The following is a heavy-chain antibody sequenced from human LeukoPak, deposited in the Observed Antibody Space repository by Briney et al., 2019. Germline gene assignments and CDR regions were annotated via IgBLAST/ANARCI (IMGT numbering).Heavy chain of an antibody. CDR1: GGSFSGYY. D-gene: IGHD4-23*01. Sequence: PSETLSLTCAVYGGSFSGYYWSWIRQPPGKGLEWIGEINHSGSTNYNPSPKSRVTISVDTSKNQFSLKLSSVTAADTAVYYCARGRTTTVVTPEARCFDLWGRGTLVTVSS. J-gene: IGHJ2*01. V-gene: IGHV4-34*01. CDR3: ARGRTTTVVTPEARCFDL. CDR2: INHSGST.